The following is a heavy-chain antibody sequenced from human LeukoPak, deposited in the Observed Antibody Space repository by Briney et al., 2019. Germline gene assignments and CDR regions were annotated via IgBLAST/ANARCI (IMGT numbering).Heavy chain of an antibody. CDR2: IDGAVNT. Sequence: GGSLRLSCAASGFAVSGNFMSWVRQAPGKGLEWVSFIDGAVNTYYADSVKDRFTISRDNAKNSLYLQMNTLRAEDTAVYYCARERYFFNFWGQGSLVTVSS. J-gene: IGHJ4*02. CDR3: ARERYFFNF. D-gene: IGHD3-9*01. V-gene: IGHV3-66*01. CDR1: GFAVSGNF.